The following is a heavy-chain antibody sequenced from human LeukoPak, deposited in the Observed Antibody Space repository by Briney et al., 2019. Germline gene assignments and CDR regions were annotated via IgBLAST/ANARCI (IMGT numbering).Heavy chain of an antibody. D-gene: IGHD6-13*01. J-gene: IGHJ4*02. CDR3: ARDRGAAAGN. CDR1: GFTFSSYG. CDR2: ISYDGSNK. Sequence: GGSLRLSCAASGFTFSSYGMHWVRQAPGKGLEWVAVISYDGSNKYYADSVKGRFTISRDNSKNTLYLQMNSLRAEDTAVYYCARDRGAAAGNWGQGTLVTVSS. V-gene: IGHV3-30*03.